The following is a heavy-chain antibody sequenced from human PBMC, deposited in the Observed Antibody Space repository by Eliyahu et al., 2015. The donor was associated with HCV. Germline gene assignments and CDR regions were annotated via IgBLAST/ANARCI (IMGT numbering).Heavy chain of an antibody. Sequence: QVQLVQSEAEVKKPGSSVKVSCKASGGXFSSYAISWVRQAPGQGLEWMGGIIPIFGTANYAQKFQGRVTITADESTSTAYMELSSLRSEDTAVYYCARVVVVVAASYYYGMDVWGQGTTVTVSS. J-gene: IGHJ6*02. CDR2: IIPIFGTA. D-gene: IGHD2-15*01. CDR3: ARVVVVVAASYYYGMDV. CDR1: GGXFSSYA. V-gene: IGHV1-69*01.